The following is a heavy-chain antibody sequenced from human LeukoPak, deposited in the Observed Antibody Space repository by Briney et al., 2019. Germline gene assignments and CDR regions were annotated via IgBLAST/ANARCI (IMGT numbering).Heavy chain of an antibody. D-gene: IGHD6-13*01. J-gene: IGHJ6*02. CDR3: ARGGTYNSSPADGMDV. CDR2: ISYEGSHK. CDR1: GFTFSSYA. V-gene: IGHV3-30*04. Sequence: GRSLRLSCAASGFTFSSYAMHWARQAPGKGLEWVAVISYEGSHKYYADSVKSRFTISRDNSKNTLYLQMNSLRGEDTAVYYCARGGTYNSSPADGMDVWGQGTTVTVSS.